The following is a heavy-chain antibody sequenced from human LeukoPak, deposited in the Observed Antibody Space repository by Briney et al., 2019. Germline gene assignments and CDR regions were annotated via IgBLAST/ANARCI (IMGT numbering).Heavy chain of an antibody. D-gene: IGHD3-22*01. J-gene: IGHJ4*02. V-gene: IGHV3-23*01. CDR1: GFTFSSYA. CDR3: AKGILYDSSGPFDY. CDR2: ISGSGGST. Sequence: GGSLRLSCAASGFTFSSYAMSWVRQAPGKGLEWVSAISGSGGSTYYADSVKGRFTISRDNSKNTLYLQMNSLRAEDTAVHYCAKGILYDSSGPFDYWGQGTLVTVSS.